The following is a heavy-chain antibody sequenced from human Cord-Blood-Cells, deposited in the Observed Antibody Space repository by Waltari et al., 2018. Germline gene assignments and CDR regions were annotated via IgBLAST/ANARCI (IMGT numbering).Heavy chain of an antibody. Sequence: QVQLVESGGGVVPPGRSLRLSCGASGFTFSSYGMHWVRQAAGKGREGVAVRWYDGNNKNYADAVKGRFTSSRDKSKTTLYLQRNSLRVEVTAVYCCARAKGSSSWDVERWARCTMVTVSS. J-gene: IGHJ2*01. D-gene: IGHD6-13*01. CDR1: GFTFSSYG. CDR3: ARAKGSSSWDVER. V-gene: IGHV3-33*01. CDR2: RWYDGNNK.